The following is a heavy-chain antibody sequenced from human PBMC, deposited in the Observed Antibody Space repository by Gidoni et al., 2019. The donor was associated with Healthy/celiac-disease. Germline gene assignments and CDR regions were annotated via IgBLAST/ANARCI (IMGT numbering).Heavy chain of an antibody. Sequence: EVQLVESGGGLVQPGGFLNLCCAASGFTCRGAAMHWVRQASGKGLEWVGRIRSKANSYATAYAASVKGRFTISRDDSKNTAYLQMNSLKTEDTAVYYCTRHSRLAATYGMDVWGQGTTVTVSS. D-gene: IGHD2-15*01. CDR3: TRHSRLAATYGMDV. V-gene: IGHV3-73*02. J-gene: IGHJ6*02. CDR1: GFTCRGAA. CDR2: IRSKANSYAT.